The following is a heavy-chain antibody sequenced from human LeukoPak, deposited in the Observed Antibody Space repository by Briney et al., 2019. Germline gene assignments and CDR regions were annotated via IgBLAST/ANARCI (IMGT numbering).Heavy chain of an antibody. CDR3: ATREFGELRFDP. Sequence: ASVKVSCKVSGYTLTELSMHWVRQAPGKGLEWMGGFDPEDGETIYAQKFQGRVTMTEDTSTDTAYMELSSLRSEDTAVYYCATREFGELRFDPWGQGTRVTVSS. CDR1: GYTLTELS. CDR2: FDPEDGET. V-gene: IGHV1-24*01. J-gene: IGHJ5*02. D-gene: IGHD3-10*01.